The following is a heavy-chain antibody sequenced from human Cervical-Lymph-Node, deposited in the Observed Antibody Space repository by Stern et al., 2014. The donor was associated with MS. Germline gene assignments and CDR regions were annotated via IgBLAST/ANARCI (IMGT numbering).Heavy chain of an antibody. J-gene: IGHJ6*02. D-gene: IGHD5-18*01. V-gene: IGHV1-2*02. CDR3: ARGGSNYRYGVDV. Sequence: VQLVQSGAEVKKTGASVKVSCKASGYTFNGYYMHWVRQAPGQGLEWMGWVNPNSGGTKYVQRFKGRVTLTRDTSIGTAYMELNTLTSDDTAMYYCARGGSNYRYGVDVWGQGTTVTVSS. CDR1: GYTFNGYY. CDR2: VNPNSGGT.